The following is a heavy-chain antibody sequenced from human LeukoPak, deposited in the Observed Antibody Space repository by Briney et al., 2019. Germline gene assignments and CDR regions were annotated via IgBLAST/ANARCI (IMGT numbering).Heavy chain of an antibody. CDR1: GYTFTSYG. J-gene: IGHJ5*02. Sequence: ASVKVSCKASGYTFTSYGISWVRQAPGQGLEWMGWISAYNGNTNYAQKLQGRVTMTTDTSTSTAYMELRSLRSDDTAVYYCARVQSVLRYFDWLHLTQSINWFDPWGQGTLVTVSS. CDR2: ISAYNGNT. D-gene: IGHD3-9*01. CDR3: ARVQSVLRYFDWLHLTQSINWFDP. V-gene: IGHV1-18*01.